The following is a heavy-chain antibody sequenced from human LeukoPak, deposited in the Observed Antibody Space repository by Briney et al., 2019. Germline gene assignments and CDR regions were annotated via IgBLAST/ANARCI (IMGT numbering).Heavy chain of an antibody. Sequence: SETLSLTRTVSVGSISSYYWSWIRQPPGPGLEWIGYIFYSGSTNYNHSLKSRVTISVDSSKNHFSLKLSSVTAADTAVYYCARVYYSNSYDYWYFDLWGRGTLVTVSS. CDR1: VGSISSYY. CDR2: IFYSGST. V-gene: IGHV4-59*01. D-gene: IGHD6-13*01. J-gene: IGHJ2*01. CDR3: ARVYYSNSYDYWYFDL.